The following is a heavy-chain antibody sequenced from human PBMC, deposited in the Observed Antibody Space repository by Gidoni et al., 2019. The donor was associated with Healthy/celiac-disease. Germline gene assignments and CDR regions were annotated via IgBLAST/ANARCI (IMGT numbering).Heavy chain of an antibody. CDR1: GGSISSSSYY. Sequence: QLQLQESGPVLAKPSETLSLTCTVSGGSISSSSYYWGWIRQPPGKGLEWIGSIYYSGSTYYNPSLKSRVAISVDTSKNQFSLKLSSVTAADTAVYYCLGGVAVVDYWGQGTLVTVSS. D-gene: IGHD3-16*01. CDR3: LGGVAVVDY. J-gene: IGHJ4*02. V-gene: IGHV4-39*01. CDR2: IYYSGST.